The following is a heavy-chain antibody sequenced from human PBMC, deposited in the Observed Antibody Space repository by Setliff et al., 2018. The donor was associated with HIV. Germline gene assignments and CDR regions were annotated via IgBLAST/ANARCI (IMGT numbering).Heavy chain of an antibody. D-gene: IGHD3-10*01. CDR2: IHYSGST. CDR1: GGSISSSY. J-gene: IGHJ4*02. V-gene: IGHV4-59*01. Sequence: SETLSLTCTVSGGSISSSYWTWTRRPPGKGLEWIGNIHYSGSTNYNPSLKSRVTISVDTSRSQFSLKLSSVTAADTAVYYCARGRDKYGPIDYWGQGTLVTVSS. CDR3: ARGRDKYGPIDY.